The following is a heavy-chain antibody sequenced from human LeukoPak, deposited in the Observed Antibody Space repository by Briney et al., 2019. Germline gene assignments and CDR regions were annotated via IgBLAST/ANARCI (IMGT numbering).Heavy chain of an antibody. V-gene: IGHV4-61*02. CDR2: IYTSGST. J-gene: IGHJ6*03. D-gene: IGHD2/OR15-2a*01. CDR1: GGSISSGSYY. CDR3: ARDPLLPGYMDV. Sequence: ASQTLSLTCTVSGGSISSGSYYWSWIRQPAGKGLEWIGRIYTSGSTNYNPSLKSRVTMSVDTSKNQFSLKLSSVTAADTAVYYCARDPLLPGYMDVWGKGTTVTVSS.